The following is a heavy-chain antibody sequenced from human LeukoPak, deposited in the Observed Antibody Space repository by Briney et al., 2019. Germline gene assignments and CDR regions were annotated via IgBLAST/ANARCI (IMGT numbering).Heavy chain of an antibody. CDR3: ARRPYSDTSGRLSDV. CDR2: ISSSSSYI. CDR1: GFTFSSYS. D-gene: IGHD3-22*01. V-gene: IGHV3-21*01. Sequence: RGSLRLSCAASGFTFSSYSMNWVRQAPGKGLEWVSSISSSSSYIYYADSVKGRFTISRDNAKNSLYLQMNSLRDEDTAVYFCARRPYSDTSGRLSDVWGQGTTVTVSS. J-gene: IGHJ6*02.